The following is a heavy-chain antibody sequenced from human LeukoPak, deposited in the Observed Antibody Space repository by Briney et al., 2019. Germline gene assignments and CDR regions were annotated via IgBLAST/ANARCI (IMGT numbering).Heavy chain of an antibody. CDR3: AKDEGYCSGGSCDVN. CDR1: VFTFSDYY. Sequence: GGPLRLPCAASVFTFSDYYMSWPPQAPDKGLEWVAVISYDGSNKYYADSVKGRFTISRDNSKNTLYLQMNSLRAEDTAVYYCAKDEGYCSGGSCDVNWGQGTLVTVSS. J-gene: IGHJ4*02. CDR2: ISYDGSNK. D-gene: IGHD2-15*01. V-gene: IGHV3-30*18.